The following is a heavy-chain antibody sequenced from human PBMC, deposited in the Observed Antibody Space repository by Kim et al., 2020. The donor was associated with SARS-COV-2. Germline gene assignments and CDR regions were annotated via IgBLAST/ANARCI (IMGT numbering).Heavy chain of an antibody. Sequence: SETLSLTCTVSGGSISSGGYYWSWIRQHPGKGLEWIGYIYYSGSTYYNPSVKSRVTISVDTSKNQFSLKLSSVTAAETAVYYCARDGECGDVTPAYCGMDVWGQRTTVTVSS. CDR2: IYYSGST. V-gene: IGHV4-31*03. J-gene: IGHJ6*02. D-gene: IGHD5-12*01. CDR3: ARDGECGDVTPAYCGMDV. CDR1: GGSISSGGYY.